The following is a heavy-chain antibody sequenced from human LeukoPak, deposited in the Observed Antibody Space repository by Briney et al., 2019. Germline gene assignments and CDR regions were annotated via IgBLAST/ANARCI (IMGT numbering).Heavy chain of an antibody. CDR3: ARDVAAASNWFDP. CDR1: GGSISSGSYY. J-gene: IGHJ5*02. V-gene: IGHV4-61*02. Sequence: SETLSLTCTVSGGSISSGSYYWRWIRQPAGKGLEWIGRIYTSGSTNYTPSLMSRVTISANTSKNQYTPKLSSVTAADTAVYYCARDVAAASNWFDPWGQGTLVTVSS. CDR2: IYTSGST. D-gene: IGHD6-13*01.